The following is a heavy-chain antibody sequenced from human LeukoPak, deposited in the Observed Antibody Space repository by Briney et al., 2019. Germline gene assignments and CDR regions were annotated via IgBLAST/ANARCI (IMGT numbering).Heavy chain of an antibody. CDR2: INPNSGGT. Sequence: ASVKVSCTASGYTFTGYFIHWVRQAPGQGLEWMGWINPNSGGTNYAQKFQGRVTMTRDTSISTAYMELSRLRSDDTALYYCARDERYDSSGYPFDYWGQGTLVTVSS. V-gene: IGHV1-2*02. J-gene: IGHJ4*02. CDR1: GYTFTGYF. CDR3: ARDERYDSSGYPFDY. D-gene: IGHD3-22*01.